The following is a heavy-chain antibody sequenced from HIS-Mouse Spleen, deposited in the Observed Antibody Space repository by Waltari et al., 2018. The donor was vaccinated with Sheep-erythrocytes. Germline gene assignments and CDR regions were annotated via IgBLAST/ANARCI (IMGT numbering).Heavy chain of an antibody. J-gene: IGHJ4*02. V-gene: IGHV3-21*01. Sequence: ELQLVVSAGGLLKPGGSRRLPCAASVSPFRPHTRTAVRQAPGKGLEWVSSISSSSSYIYYADSVKGRFTISKDNAKNSLYLQMNSLRAEDTAVYYCARVASGATFDYWGQGTLVTVSS. CDR3: ARVASGATFDY. CDR1: VSPFRPHT. CDR2: ISSSSSYI. D-gene: IGHD1-26*01.